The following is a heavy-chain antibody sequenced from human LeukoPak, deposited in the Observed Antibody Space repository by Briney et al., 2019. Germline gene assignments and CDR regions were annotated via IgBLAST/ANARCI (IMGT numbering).Heavy chain of an antibody. D-gene: IGHD3-22*01. J-gene: IGHJ5*02. CDR3: ARNTYYYDSSGYYYEGWFDP. CDR1: GYTFTSYV. V-gene: IGHV1-18*01. Sequence: ASLKVSCKASGYTFTSYVISWVRQAPGQGLDWMGGISAYNGNTNYAQKLQGRVTMTTDTSTSTAYMELRSLRSDDTAVYYCARNTYYYDSSGYYYEGWFDPWGQGTLVTVSS. CDR2: ISAYNGNT.